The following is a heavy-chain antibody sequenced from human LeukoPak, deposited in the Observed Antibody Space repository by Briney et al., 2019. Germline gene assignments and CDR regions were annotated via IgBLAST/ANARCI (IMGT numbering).Heavy chain of an antibody. V-gene: IGHV1-69*04. CDR2: IIPILGIA. D-gene: IGHD5-18*01. J-gene: IGHJ4*02. CDR1: GGTFSSYA. Sequence: EASVKVSCKASGGTFSSYAISWVRQAPGQGLEWMGRIIPILGIANYAQKFQGRVTITADKSTSTAYMELSSPRSEDTAVYYCAVFRGAPPRPQLWLMYWGQGTLVTVSS. CDR3: AVFRGAPPRPQLWLMY.